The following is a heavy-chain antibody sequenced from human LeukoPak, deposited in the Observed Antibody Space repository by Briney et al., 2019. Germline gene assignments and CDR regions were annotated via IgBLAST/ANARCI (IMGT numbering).Heavy chain of an antibody. D-gene: IGHD4-17*01. Sequence: SVKVSCKASGGTFSSYAISWVRQAPGQGLEWMGGIIPILGTANYAQKFQGRVTITADESTSTAYMELSSLRSEDTAVYYCATADPGDFKVVGWYFDLWGRGTLVTVSS. CDR1: GGTFSSYA. J-gene: IGHJ2*01. CDR2: IIPILGTA. V-gene: IGHV1-69*13. CDR3: ATADPGDFKVVGWYFDL.